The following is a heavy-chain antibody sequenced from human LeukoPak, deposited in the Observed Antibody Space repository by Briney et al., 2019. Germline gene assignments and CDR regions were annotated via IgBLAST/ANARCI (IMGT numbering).Heavy chain of an antibody. D-gene: IGHD3-22*01. CDR2: IYYSGRT. CDR1: GGSISSSSYY. V-gene: IGHV4-39*07. J-gene: IGHJ4*02. Sequence: SETLSLTCTVSGGSISSSSYYWGWIRQPPGKGLEWIGSIYYSGRTYSNPCLNSRATSSVNTSKNQFSLKLSSVTAAETVVYYCARGAQWLLGFLDYGGQGTLVTVS. CDR3: ARGAQWLLGFLDY.